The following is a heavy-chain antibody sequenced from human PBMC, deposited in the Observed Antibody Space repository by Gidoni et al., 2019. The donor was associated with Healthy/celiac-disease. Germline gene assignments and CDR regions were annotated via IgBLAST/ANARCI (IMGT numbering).Heavy chain of an antibody. CDR3: AKVSKGDTAMTN. V-gene: IGHV3-23*01. D-gene: IGHD5-18*01. Sequence: EVQLLESGGGLVQPGGSLRLSCAASGFTFSSYAMGWVRQAPGKGLEWVSAISGSGGSTYYADSVKGRFTISRDNSKNTLYLQMNSLRAEDTAVYYCAKVSKGDTAMTNWGQGTLVTVSS. CDR2: ISGSGGST. CDR1: GFTFSSYA. J-gene: IGHJ4*02.